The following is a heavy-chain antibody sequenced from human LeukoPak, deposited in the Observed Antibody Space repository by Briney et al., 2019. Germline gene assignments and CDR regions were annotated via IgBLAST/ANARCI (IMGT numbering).Heavy chain of an antibody. CDR2: INHSGSA. Sequence: SETLSLTCAVYGGSFSGYYWSWIRQPPGKGLEWIGEINHSGSANYNPSLKSRVTISVDTSKNQFSLKLSSVTAADTAVYYCARKPYYYDSSGYYTPFDYWGQGTLVTVSS. V-gene: IGHV4-34*01. D-gene: IGHD3-22*01. CDR1: GGSFSGYY. CDR3: ARKPYYYDSSGYYTPFDY. J-gene: IGHJ4*02.